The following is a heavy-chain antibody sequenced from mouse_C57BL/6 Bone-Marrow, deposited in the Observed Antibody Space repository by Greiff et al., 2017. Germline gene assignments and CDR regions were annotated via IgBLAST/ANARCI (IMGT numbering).Heavy chain of an antibody. CDR1: GYTFTDYE. J-gene: IGHJ4*01. V-gene: IGHV1-15*01. Sequence: VQLQQSGAELVRPGASVTLSCKASGYTFTDYEMHWVKQTPVHGLEWIGAIDPETGGTAYKQKFKGKAILTADKSSSTAYMELRSLTSEDSAVYYCTRYDYYGSSYDAMDYWGQGTSVTVSS. CDR3: TRYDYYGSSYDAMDY. CDR2: IDPETGGT. D-gene: IGHD1-1*01.